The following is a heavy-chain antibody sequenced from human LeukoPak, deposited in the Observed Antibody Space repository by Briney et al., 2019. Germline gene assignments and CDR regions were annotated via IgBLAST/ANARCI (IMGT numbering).Heavy chain of an antibody. Sequence: GGSLRLSCAASGFTFSSYWMHWVRQAPGKGLVWVSRINSDGSSTSYADSVKGRFTISRDNSKDTLYLQMNSLRAEDTAVYYCAKDLRDSIIAAEYFQHWGQGTLVTVSS. V-gene: IGHV3-74*01. J-gene: IGHJ1*01. CDR1: GFTFSSYW. CDR2: INSDGSST. CDR3: AKDLRDSIIAAEYFQH. D-gene: IGHD3-22*01.